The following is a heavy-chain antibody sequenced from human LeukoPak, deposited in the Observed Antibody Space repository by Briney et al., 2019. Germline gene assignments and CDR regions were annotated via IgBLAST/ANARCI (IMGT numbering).Heavy chain of an antibody. CDR3: AKGWLELTSGYFDY. CDR2: ISSSSSYI. Sequence: TGGSLRLSCAASGFTFSSYSMNWVRQAPGKGLEWVSSISSSSSYIYYADSVKGRFTISRDNAKNSLYLQMNSLRAEDTAVYYCAKGWLELTSGYFDYWGQGTLVTVSS. D-gene: IGHD1-7*01. J-gene: IGHJ4*02. CDR1: GFTFSSYS. V-gene: IGHV3-21*01.